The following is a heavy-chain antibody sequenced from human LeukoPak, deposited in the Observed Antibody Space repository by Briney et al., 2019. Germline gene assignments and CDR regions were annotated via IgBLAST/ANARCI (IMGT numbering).Heavy chain of an antibody. D-gene: IGHD3-22*01. J-gene: IGHJ2*01. V-gene: IGHV4-59*01. CDR1: GGSISSYF. CDR2: ISYSGST. Sequence: PSETPSLTCTVSGGSISSYFWNWVRQPPGKGLEWIGYISYSGSTSYNSSFNSRVTISLDTSKKQVSLKLSFVTAADTAVYFCARGVGSGGYYGSSHWHLDLWGRGTLVTVSS. CDR3: ARGVGSGGYYGSSHWHLDL.